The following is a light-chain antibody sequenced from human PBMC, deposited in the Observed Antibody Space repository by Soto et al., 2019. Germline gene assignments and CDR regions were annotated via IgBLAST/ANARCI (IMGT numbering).Light chain of an antibody. CDR2: DVS. Sequence: DIQMTQSPSSVSASVGDSVTITCRASQSISSWLAWYQQKPGQXPXXLIYDVSSLQSGVPSRFSGSGSATEFTLTTSSLQPDDFATDYCQQYESYWTFGQGTKVDIK. CDR1: QSISSW. V-gene: IGKV1-5*01. CDR3: QQYESYWT. J-gene: IGKJ1*01.